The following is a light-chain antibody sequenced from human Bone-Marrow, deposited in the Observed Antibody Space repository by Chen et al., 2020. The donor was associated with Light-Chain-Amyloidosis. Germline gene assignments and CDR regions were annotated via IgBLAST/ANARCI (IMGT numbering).Light chain of an antibody. Sequence: AALTQSASVYGYPGQSVTRSCTGTSSDVGGDNHVSWYQQHPDKAPKLIIYEFTTRPSWVPDRFSGSKSDNTASLTISGLQTEDETDYFCSSYTITNTLVFGSGTMVTVL. J-gene: IGLJ1*01. CDR2: EFT. V-gene: IGLV2-14*01. CDR3: SSYTITNTLV. CDR1: SSDVGGDNH.